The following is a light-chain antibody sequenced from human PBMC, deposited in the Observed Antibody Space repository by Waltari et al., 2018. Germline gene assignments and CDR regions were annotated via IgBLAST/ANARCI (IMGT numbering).Light chain of an antibody. CDR1: QDISSA. V-gene: IGKV1-13*02. CDR3: QQSNSFPLT. Sequence: AIQLTQSPSSLSASVGDKVTITCRASQDISSALAWYQLRPGKAPKFLIYDASILESGVPSRFRGSWSGTDFTLTISGLQPDDFGTYFCQQSNSFPLTFGGGTKVEMK. CDR2: DAS. J-gene: IGKJ4*01.